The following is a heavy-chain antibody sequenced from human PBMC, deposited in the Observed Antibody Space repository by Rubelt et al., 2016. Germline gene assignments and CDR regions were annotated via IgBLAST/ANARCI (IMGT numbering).Heavy chain of an antibody. J-gene: IGHJ4*02. CDR2: ISSDGSST. CDR1: GFTFSLYW. CDR3: ARDLVPWSLLGEFAD. Sequence: EVQLLESGGGLVQPGGSLRLSCAASGFTFSLYWMHWVRQAPGKGLVWVSRISSDGSSTSYAYSVKGRFTISRDNAKNTLYLQMNSLRAGETAVYYCARDLVPWSLLGEFADWGQGTLVTVSS. D-gene: IGHD3-16*01. V-gene: IGHV3-74*01.